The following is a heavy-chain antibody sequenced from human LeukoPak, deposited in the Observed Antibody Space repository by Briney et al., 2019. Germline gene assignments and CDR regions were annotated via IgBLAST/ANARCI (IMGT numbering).Heavy chain of an antibody. CDR1: GGTFSSYW. J-gene: IGHJ4*02. Sequence: PLGSLRLSCSASGGTFSSYWRHWVRQAPGKGLVWFSRINSDGSSTSYADSVKGRFTISRDNAKNTLYLQMNSLRAEDTAVYYCARGGAAMAYYWGQGTLVTVSS. CDR2: INSDGSST. D-gene: IGHD5-18*01. CDR3: ARGGAAMAYY. V-gene: IGHV3-74*01.